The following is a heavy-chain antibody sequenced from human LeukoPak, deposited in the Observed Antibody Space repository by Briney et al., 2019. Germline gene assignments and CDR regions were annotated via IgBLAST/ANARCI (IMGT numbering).Heavy chain of an antibody. V-gene: IGHV1-2*06. CDR2: INPYDGAT. D-gene: IGHD1-26*01. CDR1: GYNFIANS. J-gene: IGHJ4*02. Sequence: ASVKVSCKASGYNFIANSIHWVRQAPGQGLEWMGRINPYDGATNYVQKFQGRVTMTRDTSITTAFMEVSGLRSDDTAVYYCARGSGNYFPFDYFPFDYWGQGSLVTVSS. CDR3: ARGSGNYFPFDYFPFDY.